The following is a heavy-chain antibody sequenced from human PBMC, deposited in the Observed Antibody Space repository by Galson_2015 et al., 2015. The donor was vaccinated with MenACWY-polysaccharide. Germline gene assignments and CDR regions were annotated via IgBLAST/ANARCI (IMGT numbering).Heavy chain of an antibody. J-gene: IGHJ6*02. CDR2: INKEGREK. CDR1: GFTFKNYW. V-gene: IGHV3-7*01. Sequence: SLRLSCAVSGFTFKNYWMSWLRQAPGKGPEWVANINKEGREKHYVDSVEGRFTISRDNAKSSMYLQMNSLRVDDTAVYYCARGHYGMDVWGQGTTVTVS. CDR3: ARGHYGMDV.